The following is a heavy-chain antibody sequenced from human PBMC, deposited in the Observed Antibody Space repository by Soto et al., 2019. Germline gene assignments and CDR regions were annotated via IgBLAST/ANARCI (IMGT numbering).Heavy chain of an antibody. CDR3: ARGVVPAAIGLSYYGMDV. D-gene: IGHD2-2*02. CDR2: ISSSSSTI. V-gene: IGHV3-48*01. CDR1: GFTFSSYS. Sequence: EVQLVESGGGLVQPGGSLRLSCAASGFTFSSYSMNWVRQAPGKGLEWVSYISSSSSTIYYADSVKGRFTISRDNAKNSXXLQMNSLRAEDTAVYYCARGVVPAAIGLSYYGMDVWGQGTTVTVSS. J-gene: IGHJ6*02.